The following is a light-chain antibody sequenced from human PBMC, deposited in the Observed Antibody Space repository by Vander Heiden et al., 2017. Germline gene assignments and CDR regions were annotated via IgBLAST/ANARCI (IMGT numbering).Light chain of an antibody. V-gene: IGKV1-5*03. J-gene: IGKJ1*01. CDR2: KAS. Sequence: DIQMTQFPSTLSASVGDRVTITCRASQSISSWLAWYQQKPGKAPKLLIYKASSLESGVPSRFSGRGSRTEFTLSISSLQPDDFATYYCQQDNSYSRTFGQGTKVEIK. CDR3: QQDNSYSRT. CDR1: QSISSW.